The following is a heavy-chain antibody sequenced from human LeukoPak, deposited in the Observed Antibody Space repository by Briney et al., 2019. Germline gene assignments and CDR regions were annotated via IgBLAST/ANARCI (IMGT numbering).Heavy chain of an antibody. J-gene: IGHJ4*02. CDR1: GSRFTSYW. CDR2: IYPGDSDT. V-gene: IGHV5-51*01. CDR3: ARHVGAARDWTFDY. Sequence: GESLKISFKGSGSRFTSYWIGWVRQMPGKGLEWMGIIYPGDSDTRYSPSFQGQVTISADKSISTAYLQWSSLKASDTAMYYCARHVGAARDWTFDYWGQGTLVTVSS. D-gene: IGHD6-6*01.